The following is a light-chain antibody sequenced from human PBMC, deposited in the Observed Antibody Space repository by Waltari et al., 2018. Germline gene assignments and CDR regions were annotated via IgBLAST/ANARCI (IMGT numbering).Light chain of an antibody. Sequence: QSALTQPASVSGSPGQSITISCTGTRSDLGGYNYVPWYQQHPGKVPKLLIFDVSNRPSGVSNRFSGSKSGNTASLTISGLQAEDESDYYCCSFTSRSTWVFGGGTKLTVL. CDR2: DVS. J-gene: IGLJ3*02. CDR1: RSDLGGYNY. CDR3: CSFTSRSTWV. V-gene: IGLV2-14*01.